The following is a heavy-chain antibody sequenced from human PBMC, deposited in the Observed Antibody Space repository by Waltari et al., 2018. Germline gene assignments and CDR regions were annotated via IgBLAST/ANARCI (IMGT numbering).Heavy chain of an antibody. CDR2: SIPILGIA. J-gene: IGHJ3*02. CDR1: GGTFSSYA. CDR3: ARDPKLVPAAIGDAFDI. V-gene: IGHV1-69*04. D-gene: IGHD2-2*01. Sequence: QVQLVQSGAEVKKPGSSVKVSCKASGGTFSSYAISWVRQARGQGLEWMGGSIPILGIANYAQKFQGRVTITADESTSTAYVELRSLRSEDTAVYYCARDPKLVPAAIGDAFDIWGQGTMVTVSS.